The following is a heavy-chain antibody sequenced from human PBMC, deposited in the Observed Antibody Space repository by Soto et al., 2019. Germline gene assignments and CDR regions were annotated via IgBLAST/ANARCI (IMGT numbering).Heavy chain of an antibody. CDR3: ARPVILTTKNMLEL. D-gene: IGHD2-21*01. J-gene: IGHJ4*03. CDR1: GGSIGGGGFY. V-gene: IGHV4-31*02. CDR2: IYDSGSA. Sequence: QMQLQESGPGLVKPSQTLSLTCTVSGGSIGGGGFYWTWVRLRPGEGLEWIGNIYDSGSAYYNPSPESRISISRDTSMNQFSLSLTSVSVADAAPYYCARPVILTTKNMLELRGPGTMVAASS.